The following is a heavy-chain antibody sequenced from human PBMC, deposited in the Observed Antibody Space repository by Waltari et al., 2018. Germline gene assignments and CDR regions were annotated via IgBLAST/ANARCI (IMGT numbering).Heavy chain of an antibody. V-gene: IGHV3-20*04. CDR3: ARYLNWGLPRFDN. CDR2: ITWNGVII. CDR1: GFKFNDYG. D-gene: IGHD3-16*01. Sequence: EVQLAESGGAVVRPGGSLRLTCVASGFKFNDYGMSWVRRVPGKGLEWVSGITWNGVIISYSDSVKGRFTITRDNDKNSLSLQMTSLRVEDTALYYCARYLNWGLPRFDNWGQGTQVTVSS. J-gene: IGHJ4*02.